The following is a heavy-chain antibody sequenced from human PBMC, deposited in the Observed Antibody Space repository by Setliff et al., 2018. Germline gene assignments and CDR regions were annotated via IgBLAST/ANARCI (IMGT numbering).Heavy chain of an antibody. V-gene: IGHV2-70*16. D-gene: IGHD3-9*01. Sequence: TLSLTCTVSGGSVSNSGFFWSWIRQPPGKALEWLARIDWDDDKFYTTSLKTRLTISKDTSKNQVVLSMTNMGPADTATYYCARTYHPDDSPGYYSLPDYWGQGTLVTVSS. CDR1: GGSVSNSGFF. CDR3: ARTYHPDDSPGYYSLPDY. CDR2: IDWDDDK. J-gene: IGHJ4*02.